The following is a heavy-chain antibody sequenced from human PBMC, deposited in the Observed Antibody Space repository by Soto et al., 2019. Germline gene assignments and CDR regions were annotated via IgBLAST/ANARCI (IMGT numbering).Heavy chain of an antibody. D-gene: IGHD3-3*01. V-gene: IGHV3-30*04. CDR1: GFTFSTYT. Sequence: GGSLRLSCAASGFTFSTYTMHWVRQTPGKGLERVAVISHDGSDKYYADSVKGRFTISRDNSKNTLYLQMNSLRTEDTAVYYCARALDFWSAYFDYWGQGSLVTVSS. CDR2: ISHDGSDK. J-gene: IGHJ4*02. CDR3: ARALDFWSAYFDY.